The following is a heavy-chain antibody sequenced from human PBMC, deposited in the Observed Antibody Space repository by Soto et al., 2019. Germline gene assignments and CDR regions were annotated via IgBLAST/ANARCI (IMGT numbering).Heavy chain of an antibody. V-gene: IGHV2-5*01. CDR2: ST. D-gene: IGHD6-13*01. Sequence: SGPTLVNPTQTLTLTCTVSGFALTTRGMTLGWIRQPPGKAPEWLALSTQYSPSLQSRLTFTEDTSKNQVVLTMTNMDPVDTATYYCTLRQDTSRGPIYWGQGIMVTVSS. CDR3: TLRQDTSRGPIY. CDR1: GFALTTRGMT. J-gene: IGHJ4*02.